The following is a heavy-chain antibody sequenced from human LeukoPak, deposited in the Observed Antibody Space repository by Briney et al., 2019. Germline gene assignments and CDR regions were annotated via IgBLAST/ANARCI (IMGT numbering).Heavy chain of an antibody. V-gene: IGHV3-7*01. D-gene: IGHD3-22*01. CDR2: IKQDGSER. J-gene: IGHJ4*02. Sequence: PGGSLTLSCAASGFTFSSYWMSWVRQAPGKGLEWVANIKQDGSERYYVDSVKGRFTISRDNAKNSMYLQMNSLRAEDTAVYYCARGGKFYYDSSGYSEDFWGQGTLVTVSS. CDR1: GFTFSSYW. CDR3: ARGGKFYYDSSGYSEDF.